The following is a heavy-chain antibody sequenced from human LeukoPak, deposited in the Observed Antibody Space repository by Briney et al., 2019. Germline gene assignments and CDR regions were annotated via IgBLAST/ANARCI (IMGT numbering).Heavy chain of an antibody. CDR3: ARDPVAATTYYRPRAHWFDP. Sequence: PSETLSLTCNVSGGSISSYCWSWIRQPAGKGLEWIGLIYTSGSTNYNPSLKSRVTMSIDTSKNQLSLKLRSVTAADTAVYYCARDPVAATTYYRPRAHWFDPWGQGTLVTVSS. V-gene: IGHV4-4*07. CDR2: IYTSGST. D-gene: IGHD2-15*01. CDR1: GGSISSYC. J-gene: IGHJ5*02.